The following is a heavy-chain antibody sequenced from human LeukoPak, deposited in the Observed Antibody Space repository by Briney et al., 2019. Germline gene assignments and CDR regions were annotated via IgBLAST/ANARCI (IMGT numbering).Heavy chain of an antibody. CDR2: IYYSGST. V-gene: IGHV4-39*01. Sequence: SETLSLTCTVSGGSITSTTYYWAWIRQPPGKGLEWIGSIYYSGSTYYNPSLKSRITISVDTSKSQFSLKLSSVTAADTAVYYCVRRYCSGGSCFSFQYWGQGTLVTVSS. J-gene: IGHJ1*01. D-gene: IGHD2-15*01. CDR1: GGSITSTTYY. CDR3: VRRYCSGGSCFSFQY.